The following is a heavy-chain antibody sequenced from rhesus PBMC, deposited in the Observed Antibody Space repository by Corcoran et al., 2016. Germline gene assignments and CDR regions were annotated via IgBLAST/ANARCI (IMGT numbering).Heavy chain of an antibody. V-gene: IGHV4-160*01. J-gene: IGHJ4*01. CDR2: VKGCSGNT. D-gene: IGHD3-16*01. Sequence: QVQLQESGPGLVKPSETLSLTCVVSGGSISSNYWSWIRQSPGKGLEWIGYVKGCSGNTNYNPSLKSRVTISTDTSKNQFSLKLNSVTAADTAVYYCARWAYSGSYYRFDYWGQGVLVTVSS. CDR3: ARWAYSGSYYRFDY. CDR1: GGSISSNY.